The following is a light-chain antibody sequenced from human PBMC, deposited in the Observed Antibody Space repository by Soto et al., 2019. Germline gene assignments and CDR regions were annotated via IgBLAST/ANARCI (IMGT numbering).Light chain of an antibody. Sequence: EIVMTQSPATLSVSPVERAILSCRASQSISINLAWYQQEPGQAPRLLIYAASNRATGVPARFSGSWSGTEFTLTISSLQSEDLAVYYCQQYNNWITFGQGTRLEI. J-gene: IGKJ5*01. CDR2: AAS. CDR1: QSISIN. V-gene: IGKV3-15*01. CDR3: QQYNNWIT.